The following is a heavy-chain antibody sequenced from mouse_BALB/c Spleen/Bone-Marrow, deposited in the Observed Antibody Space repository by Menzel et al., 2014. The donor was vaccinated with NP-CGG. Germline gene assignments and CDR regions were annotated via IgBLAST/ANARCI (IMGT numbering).Heavy chain of an antibody. Sequence: VQLKESGAELVKPGASVKLSCTASGFNIKDTYMHWVKQRPEQGLEWIGRIDPANGNTKYDPKFQGKATITADTSSNTAYLQLSSLTSEDTAVYYCARGYGNYDFDYWGQGTTLTVSS. CDR2: IDPANGNT. J-gene: IGHJ2*01. CDR3: ARGYGNYDFDY. V-gene: IGHV14-3*02. D-gene: IGHD2-10*02. CDR1: GFNIKDTY.